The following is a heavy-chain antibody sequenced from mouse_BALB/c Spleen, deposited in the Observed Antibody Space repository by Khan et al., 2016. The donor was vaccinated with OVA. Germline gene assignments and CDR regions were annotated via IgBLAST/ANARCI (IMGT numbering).Heavy chain of an antibody. CDR3: ARKDYYDYDPFPY. J-gene: IGHJ3*01. V-gene: IGHV3-2*02. D-gene: IGHD2-4*01. Sequence: EVQLQESGPGLVKPSQSLSLTCTVTGYSITSEYTWNCIRQFPGNKLEWMGFISYSGNTRYNPSLKSRISITRDTSKNQFFLQLNSVTSEDTATYYCARKDYYDYDPFPYWGQGTLVTVSA. CDR1: GYSITSEYT. CDR2: ISYSGNT.